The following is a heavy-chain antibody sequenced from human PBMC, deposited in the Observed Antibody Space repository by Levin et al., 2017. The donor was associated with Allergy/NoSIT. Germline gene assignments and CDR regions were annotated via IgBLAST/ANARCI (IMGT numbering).Heavy chain of an antibody. CDR2: IYYSGDT. J-gene: IGHJ6*02. Sequence: TSETLSLTCTVSGDSISSYYWSWIRQPPGKGLEWIGYIYYSGDTNYNPSLKGRVTISVDTSKNQFSLKLSSVTAADTAVYYCARDRVIVGSTNYYYGMDVWGQGTTVTVSS. V-gene: IGHV4-59*01. CDR3: ARDRVIVGSTNYYYGMDV. D-gene: IGHD1-26*01. CDR1: GDSISSYY.